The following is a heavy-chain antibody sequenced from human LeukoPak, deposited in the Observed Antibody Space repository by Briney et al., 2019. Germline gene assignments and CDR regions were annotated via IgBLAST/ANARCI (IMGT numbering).Heavy chain of an antibody. CDR3: ARLSGVTSFDY. Sequence: PSETLSLTCTVSGASITSYYWTWTRQPPGKGLEWIAYIHYSGSTNCNPSLKSRVTISVDMSKNQFSLKLTSVTAADTAVYYCARLSGVTSFDYWGQGALVTVSS. CDR2: IHYSGST. D-gene: IGHD3-10*01. V-gene: IGHV4-59*08. J-gene: IGHJ4*02. CDR1: GASITSYY.